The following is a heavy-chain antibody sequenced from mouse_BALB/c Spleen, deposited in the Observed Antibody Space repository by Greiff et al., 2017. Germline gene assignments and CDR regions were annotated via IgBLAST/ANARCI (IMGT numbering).Heavy chain of an antibody. CDR2: ISDGGSYT. CDR1: GFTFSDYY. CDR3: ARGYYDPPYYAMDY. J-gene: IGHJ4*01. D-gene: IGHD2-4*01. Sequence: EVMLVESGGGLVKPGGSLKLSCAASGFTFSDYYMYWVRQTPEKRLEWVATISDGGSYTYYPDSVKGRFTISRDNAKNNLYLQMSSLKSEDTAMYYCARGYYDPPYYAMDYWGQGTSVTVSS. V-gene: IGHV5-4*02.